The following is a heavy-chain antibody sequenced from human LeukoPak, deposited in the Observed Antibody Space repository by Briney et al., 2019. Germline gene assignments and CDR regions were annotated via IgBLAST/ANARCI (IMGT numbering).Heavy chain of an antibody. CDR2: ISYDGSNK. V-gene: IGHV3-30-3*01. CDR1: GFTFSSYA. CDR3: ASPKMATIQLVRIDY. D-gene: IGHD5-24*01. Sequence: GGSLRLSCAASGFTFSSYAMHWVRQAPGKGLEWVAVISYDGSNKYYADSVKGRLTISRDNSKNTLYLQMNSLRAEDTAVYYCASPKMATIQLVRIDYWGQGTLVTVSS. J-gene: IGHJ4*02.